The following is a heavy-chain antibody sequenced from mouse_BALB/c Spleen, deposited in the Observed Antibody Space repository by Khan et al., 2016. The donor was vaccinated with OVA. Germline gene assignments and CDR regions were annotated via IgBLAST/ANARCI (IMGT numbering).Heavy chain of an antibody. CDR1: GYTFTSYW. CDR2: INPSTGYT. Sequence: QVQLQQSGAELAKPGASVKMSCKASGYTFTSYWMHWVKQRPGQGLEWIGYINPSTGYTEYNQKFKDKATLTADKSSSTAYMQLSSLTSEDSAVYYCARSYSNYYYAMDYWGQGTSVTVSA. D-gene: IGHD2-5*01. V-gene: IGHV1-7*01. J-gene: IGHJ4*01. CDR3: ARSYSNYYYAMDY.